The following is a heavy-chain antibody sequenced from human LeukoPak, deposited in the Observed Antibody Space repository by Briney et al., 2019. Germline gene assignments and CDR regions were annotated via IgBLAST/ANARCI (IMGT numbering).Heavy chain of an antibody. CDR2: ISSSSSYT. CDR1: GIPFSDYY. J-gene: IGHJ4*02. Sequence: PGGSLRLSCVVSGIPFSDYYMNWIRQAPGKGLEWISYISSSSSYTDYADSVKGRFTISRDNSKNTLYLQMNSLRTEDTAVYYCAKDFVPRGGSYFPGFDYWGQGTLVIVSS. V-gene: IGHV3-11*05. CDR3: AKDFVPRGGSYFPGFDY. D-gene: IGHD1-26*01.